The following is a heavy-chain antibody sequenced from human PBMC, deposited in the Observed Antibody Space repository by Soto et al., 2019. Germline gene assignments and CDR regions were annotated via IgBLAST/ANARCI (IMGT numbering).Heavy chain of an antibody. V-gene: IGHV3-30*18. J-gene: IGHJ6*02. CDR3: AKVGGSSPYYGMDV. CDR1: GFTFSSYG. Sequence: GGSLRLSCAASGFTFSSYGMHWDRQAPGKGLEWVAVISYDGSNKYYADSVKGRFTISRDNSKNTLYLQMNSLRAEDTAVYYCAKVGGSSPYYGMDVWGQGTTVTVSS. CDR2: ISYDGSNK. D-gene: IGHD6-6*01.